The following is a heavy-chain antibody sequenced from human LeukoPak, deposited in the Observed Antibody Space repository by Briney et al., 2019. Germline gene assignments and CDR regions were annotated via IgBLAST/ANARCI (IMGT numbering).Heavy chain of an antibody. J-gene: IGHJ5*02. V-gene: IGHV4-4*07. CDR3: ARVAVTAYNWFDP. CDR1: GASISGFH. Sequence: SETLSLTCTVSGASISGFHWSWIRQPAGKGLEWIGRIYSSGNTNYNPSLNSRVTMSLDTSKNQFSLKLSSVTAADTAVYYCARVAVTAYNWFDPWGQGTLVTVSS. D-gene: IGHD2-21*02. CDR2: IYSSGNT.